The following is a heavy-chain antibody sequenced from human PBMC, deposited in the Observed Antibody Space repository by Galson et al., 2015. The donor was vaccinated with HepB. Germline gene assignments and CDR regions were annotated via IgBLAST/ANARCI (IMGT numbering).Heavy chain of an antibody. V-gene: IGHV3-7*01. CDR3: ARDRFDYAGSYFHYYYMDV. CDR1: GFSFGGYW. Sequence: SLRLSCAASGFSFGGYWMNWVRQAPGKGLEWVANIKQDGSEEYYVDSVKGRFTVSRDNAKTSLYLQMNSLRAEDTAVYYCARDRFDYAGSYFHYYYMDVWGKGTTVTVSS. J-gene: IGHJ6*03. D-gene: IGHD3-9*01. CDR2: IKQDGSEE.